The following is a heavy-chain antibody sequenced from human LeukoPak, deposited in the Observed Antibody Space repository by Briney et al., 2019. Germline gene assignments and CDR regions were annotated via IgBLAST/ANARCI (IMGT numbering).Heavy chain of an antibody. CDR3: ARGRWLQPWGYFDY. V-gene: IGHV1-69*05. Sequence: GASVKVSCKASGGTFSSYALSWVRQAPGQGLEWMGGIIPIFGTANYAQQFQGRATITTDESTRTAYMEMSSLRSEDTAVYYCARGRWLQPWGYFDYWGQGTLVTVSS. J-gene: IGHJ4*02. CDR1: GGTFSSYA. CDR2: IIPIFGTA. D-gene: IGHD5-24*01.